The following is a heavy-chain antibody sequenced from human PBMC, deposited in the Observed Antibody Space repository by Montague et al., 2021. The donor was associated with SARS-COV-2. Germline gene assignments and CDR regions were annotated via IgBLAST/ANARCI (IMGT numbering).Heavy chain of an antibody. D-gene: IGHD3-10*01. CDR2: IYYSGSA. V-gene: IGHV4-39*01. J-gene: IGHJ3*02. Sequence: SDTLSLTCSVSGDSINNSRYYWGWIRQPPGKGLEWIGTIYYSGSAYYNPSLKSRVTISVDTSKDQSSLKLNSVTATDTAVYYCARLESTRGVIIRGAFHIWGQGTKVTVSS. CDR1: GDSINNSRYY. CDR3: ARLESTRGVIIRGAFHI.